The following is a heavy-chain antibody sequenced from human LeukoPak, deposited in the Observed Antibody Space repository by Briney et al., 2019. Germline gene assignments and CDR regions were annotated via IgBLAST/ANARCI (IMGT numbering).Heavy chain of an antibody. Sequence: SETLSLTCTVSGGSISSYYWSWIRQPPGKGLEWIGYIYYGGSTNYNPSLKSRVTISVDTSKNQFSLKLSSVTAADTAVYYCARRWNARLYNWFDPWGQGTLVTVSS. D-gene: IGHD1-1*01. J-gene: IGHJ5*02. CDR3: ARRWNARLYNWFDP. V-gene: IGHV4-59*01. CDR1: GGSISSYY. CDR2: IYYGGST.